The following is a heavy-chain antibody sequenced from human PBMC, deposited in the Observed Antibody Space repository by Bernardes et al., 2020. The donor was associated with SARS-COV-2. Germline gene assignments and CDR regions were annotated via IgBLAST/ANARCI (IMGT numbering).Heavy chain of an antibody. Sequence: GGSLRLSCAASEFTFNYAWLSWVRRAPGKGLEWVGRIRSKADGGTTDYAAPVKGRFTISRDDSKNTLYLQMNSLKTEDTAVYYCTTSVDIIRVPYANIWGQGTLVTVSS. CDR1: EFTFNYAW. V-gene: IGHV3-15*01. CDR3: TTSVDIIRVPYANI. J-gene: IGHJ1*01. D-gene: IGHD2-8*01. CDR2: IRSKADGGTT.